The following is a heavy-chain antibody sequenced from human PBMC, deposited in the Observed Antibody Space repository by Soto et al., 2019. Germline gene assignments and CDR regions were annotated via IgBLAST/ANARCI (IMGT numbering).Heavy chain of an antibody. Sequence: SETLSLTCTVSGGSISSYYWSWIRQPPGKGLEWIGYIYYSGSTNYNPSLKSRVTISVDTSKYQFSLKLSSVTAADTAVYYCARAPYYSSSSDYYYMDVWGKGTTVTVSS. CDR3: ARAPYYSSSSDYYYMDV. V-gene: IGHV4-59*01. J-gene: IGHJ6*03. CDR1: GGSISSYY. D-gene: IGHD6-6*01. CDR2: IYYSGST.